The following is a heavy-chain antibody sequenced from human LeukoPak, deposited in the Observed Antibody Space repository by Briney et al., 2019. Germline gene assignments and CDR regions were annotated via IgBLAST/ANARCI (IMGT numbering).Heavy chain of an antibody. Sequence: PGGSLRLSCTVSGFTFSSYWMSWVRQAPGKGLEWVATIKQDGSEKYYVDSVKGRFTISRDNAKNSLYLQMNSLRVEDAAVYYCARDADSGYGSDWDFDDAFDIWGQGTLVTVSS. D-gene: IGHD6-25*01. CDR3: ARDADSGYGSDWDFDDAFDI. V-gene: IGHV3-7*01. J-gene: IGHJ3*02. CDR1: GFTFSSYW. CDR2: IKQDGSEK.